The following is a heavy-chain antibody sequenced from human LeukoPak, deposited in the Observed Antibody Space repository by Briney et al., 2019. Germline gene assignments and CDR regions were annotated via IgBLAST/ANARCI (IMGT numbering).Heavy chain of an antibody. CDR1: GGSISNYY. CDR2: IYSSGST. V-gene: IGHV4-4*07. Sequence: SETLSLTCTVSGGSISNYYWSWIRQPAGKGLEWIGRIYSSGSTYYNPSLKSRVTISVDTSKNQFSLKLRSVTAADTAVYYCARHVNSNGSPSDYWGQGTLVTVSS. D-gene: IGHD1-26*01. J-gene: IGHJ4*02. CDR3: ARHVNSNGSPSDY.